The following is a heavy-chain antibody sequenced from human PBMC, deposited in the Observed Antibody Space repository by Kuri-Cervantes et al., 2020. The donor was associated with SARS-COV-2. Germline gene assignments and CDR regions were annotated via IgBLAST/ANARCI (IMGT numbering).Heavy chain of an antibody. V-gene: IGHV5-51*01. CDR1: GYSFTSYW. CDR2: IYPGDSDT. J-gene: IGHJ4*02. Sequence: GGSLRLSCKGSGYSFTSYWIGWVRQMPGKGLEWMGIIYPGDSDTRYSPSFQGQVTISANKSISTAYLQWSSLKASDTAMYYCARHVYFDWGSLGYWGQGTLVTVSS. D-gene: IGHD3-9*01. CDR3: ARHVYFDWGSLGY.